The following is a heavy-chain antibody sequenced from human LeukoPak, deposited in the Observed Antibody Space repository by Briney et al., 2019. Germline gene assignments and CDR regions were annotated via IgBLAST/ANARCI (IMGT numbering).Heavy chain of an antibody. D-gene: IGHD4-11*01. V-gene: IGHV3-23*01. CDR1: GFSFSSYA. Sequence: PGGSLRLSCAASGFSFSSYAMSWVRQAPGKGLEWVSASSGSGGSTYYADSVKGRFTISRDNSKNTLYLQMNSLRVEDTAVYYCAKSMTTSDDYWGQGTLVTVSS. CDR2: SSGSGGST. CDR3: AKSMTTSDDY. J-gene: IGHJ4*02.